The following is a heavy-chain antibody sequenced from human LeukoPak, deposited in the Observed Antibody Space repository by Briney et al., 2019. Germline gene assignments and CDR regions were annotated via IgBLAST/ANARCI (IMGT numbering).Heavy chain of an antibody. Sequence: ASETLSLTCTVSGGSISSGSYYWSWIRQPAGKGLEWIGRIYTSGSTNYNPSLKSRVTIPVDTSKNQFPLKLSSVTAADTAVYYCASYDFWSSMNAFDIWGQGTMVTVSS. D-gene: IGHD3-3*01. CDR3: ASYDFWSSMNAFDI. J-gene: IGHJ3*02. CDR1: GGSISSGSYY. CDR2: IYTSGST. V-gene: IGHV4-61*02.